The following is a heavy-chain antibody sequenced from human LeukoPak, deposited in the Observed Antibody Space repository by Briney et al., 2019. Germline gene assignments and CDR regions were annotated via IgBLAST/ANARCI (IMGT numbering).Heavy chain of an antibody. V-gene: IGHV4-34*01. D-gene: IGHD2-8*02. CDR2: INHSGST. J-gene: IGHJ6*02. CDR3: ARGLVEYEYAAGNFFRWARPHGHGMDV. CDR1: GGSFSDYY. Sequence: SETLSLTCAVYGGSFSDYYWSWIRQPPGKGLEWIGEINHSGSTNYNPSLKSRVTISVDTSKNQFSLKLSSVTAEDTALYYCARGLVEYEYAAGNFFRWARPHGHGMDVWGQGTTVTVSS.